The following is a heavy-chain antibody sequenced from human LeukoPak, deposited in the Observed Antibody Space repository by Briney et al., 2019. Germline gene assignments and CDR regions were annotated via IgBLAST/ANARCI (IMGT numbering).Heavy chain of an antibody. CDR3: AREPSGYNYGYVDY. CDR1: GFTFSTYT. D-gene: IGHD5-18*01. J-gene: IGHJ4*02. V-gene: IGHV3-30-3*01. Sequence: PGGSLRLSCAASGFTFSTYTMHWVRQAPGKGLEWVALISYDGSNTYYADSVEGRFTISRDNSKNTLFLQMNSLRAEDTAVYYCAREPSGYNYGYVDYWGQGTLVTVSS. CDR2: ISYDGSNT.